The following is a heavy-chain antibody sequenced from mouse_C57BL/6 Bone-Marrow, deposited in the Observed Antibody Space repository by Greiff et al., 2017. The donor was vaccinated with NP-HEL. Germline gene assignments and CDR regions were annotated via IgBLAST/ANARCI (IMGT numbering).Heavy chain of an antibody. J-gene: IGHJ3*01. CDR2: ISSGGSYT. CDR3: ASPYDYDVAWFAY. CDR1: GFTFSSYG. D-gene: IGHD2-4*01. Sequence: EVKLMESGGDLVKPGGSLKLSCAASGFTFSSYGMSWVRQTPDKRLEWVATISSGGSYTYYPDSLKGRFTIAIDKSKNTLYLQMSSLKSEDTAMYYCASPYDYDVAWFAYWGQGTLVTVSA. V-gene: IGHV5-6*01.